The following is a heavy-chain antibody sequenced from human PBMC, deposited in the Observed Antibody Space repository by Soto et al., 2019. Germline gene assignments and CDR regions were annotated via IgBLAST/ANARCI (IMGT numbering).Heavy chain of an antibody. J-gene: IGHJ3*02. CDR1: GGSISSGGYS. D-gene: IGHD2-21*02. CDR2: IYHSGST. Sequence: LSLTCAVSGGSISSGGYSWSWIRQPPGKGLEWIGYIYHSGSTYYNPSLKSRVTISVDRSKNQFSLKLSSVTAADTAVYYCARAGRAYCGGDCYSDAFDIWGQGTMVTVSS. V-gene: IGHV4-30-2*01. CDR3: ARAGRAYCGGDCYSDAFDI.